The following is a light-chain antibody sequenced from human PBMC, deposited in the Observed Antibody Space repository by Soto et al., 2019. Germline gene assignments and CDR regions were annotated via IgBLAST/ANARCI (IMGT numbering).Light chain of an antibody. J-gene: IGLJ1*01. CDR1: SSDVGGYNY. CDR3: CSYAGSSTYV. Sequence: QSALTQPPSASGSPGQSVTISCTGTSSDVGGYNYVSWYQQHPGKAPKLMIYEVSKRPSGISSRFSGSESGITAFLTISGLQAEDEADYYCCSYAGSSTYVFGTGTQLTVL. V-gene: IGLV2-23*02. CDR2: EVS.